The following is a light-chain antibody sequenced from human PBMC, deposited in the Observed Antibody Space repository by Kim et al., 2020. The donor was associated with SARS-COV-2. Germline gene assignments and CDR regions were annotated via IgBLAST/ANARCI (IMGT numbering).Light chain of an antibody. V-gene: IGKV1-27*01. Sequence: GARVTIPCRASQGISHYLAWYQQKPGKVPKLLIYAASTLQSGVPSRFSGSGSGTDFTLTISSLQPEDVATYYCQKYNSAPRTFGQGTKVDIK. CDR3: QKYNSAPRT. CDR1: QGISHY. CDR2: AAS. J-gene: IGKJ1*01.